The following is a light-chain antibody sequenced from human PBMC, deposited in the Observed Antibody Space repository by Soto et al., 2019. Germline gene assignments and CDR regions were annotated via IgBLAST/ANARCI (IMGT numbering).Light chain of an antibody. CDR1: QSLVHNNGNTY. V-gene: IGKV2-24*01. Sequence: IVMTRTPLASPVTLGQPASISCRSSQSLVHNNGNTYLSWLHQRPGQPPRLLIYEISNRFSGVPDRFSGSGAGADFTLRISRVAAEDVGVYYCMQATQFPYTFGQGTKLEIK. CDR3: MQATQFPYT. J-gene: IGKJ2*01. CDR2: EIS.